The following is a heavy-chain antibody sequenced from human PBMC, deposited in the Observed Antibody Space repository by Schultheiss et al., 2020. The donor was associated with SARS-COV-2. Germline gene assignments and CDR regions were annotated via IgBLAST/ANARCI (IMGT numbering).Heavy chain of an antibody. D-gene: IGHD4-17*01. V-gene: IGHV3-53*01. CDR1: GFIFSSYA. CDR2: IYSGGST. Sequence: GSLRLSCAASGFIFSSYAMHWVRQAPGKGLEWVSVIYSGGSTYYADSVKGRFTISRDNSKNTLYLQMNSLRAEDTAVYYCARDLGYGDYPTGWGQGTLVTVSS. CDR3: ARDLGYGDYPTG. J-gene: IGHJ4*02.